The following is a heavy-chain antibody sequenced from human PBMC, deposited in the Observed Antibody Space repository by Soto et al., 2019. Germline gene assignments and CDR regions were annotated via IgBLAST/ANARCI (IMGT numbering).Heavy chain of an antibody. CDR2: ISYDGSNK. CDR3: ARTGAAAPADI. Sequence: QVQLVESGGGVVQPGRSLRLSCAASGFTFSSYAMHWVRQAPGKGLEWVAVISYDGSNKYYADSVKGRFTITRDNSKNTLYLQMNSLRDEDTAVYYCARTGAAAPADIWGQGTMVTVSS. J-gene: IGHJ3*02. CDR1: GFTFSSYA. V-gene: IGHV3-30-3*01. D-gene: IGHD6-13*01.